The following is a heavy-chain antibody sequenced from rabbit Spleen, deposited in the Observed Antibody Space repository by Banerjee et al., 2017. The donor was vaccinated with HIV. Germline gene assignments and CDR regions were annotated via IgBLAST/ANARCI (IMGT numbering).Heavy chain of an antibody. V-gene: IGHV1S45*01. CDR3: ARSYDVAGYGGAIKL. CDR2: INAATAKP. D-gene: IGHD4-2*01. Sequence: QEQLVESGGGLVQPEGSLTLTCKASGFSFSDRDVMCWVRQAPGKGLEWIACINAATAKPVYATWAKGRFTISRTSSTTVTLRMTSLTATDTATYFCARSYDVAGYGGAIKLWGPGTLVTVS. J-gene: IGHJ4*01. CDR1: GFSFSDRDV.